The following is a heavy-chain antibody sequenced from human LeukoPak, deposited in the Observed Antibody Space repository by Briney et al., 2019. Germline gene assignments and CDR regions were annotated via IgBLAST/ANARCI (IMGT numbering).Heavy chain of an antibody. CDR2: IYHSGST. D-gene: IGHD2-21*01. J-gene: IGHJ3*02. Sequence: SETLSLTCTVSGGSISSSNWWSWVRQPPGKGLEWIGEIYHSGSTNYNPSLKSRVTISVDKSKNQFSLKLSSVTAADTAVYYCVVARPNDAFDIWGQGTMVTVSS. V-gene: IGHV4-4*02. CDR3: VVARPNDAFDI. CDR1: GGSISSSNW.